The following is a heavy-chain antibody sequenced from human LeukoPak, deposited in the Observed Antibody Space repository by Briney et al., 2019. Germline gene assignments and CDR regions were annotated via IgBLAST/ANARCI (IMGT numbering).Heavy chain of an antibody. J-gene: IGHJ4*01. CDR2: ISGTSTSI. D-gene: IGHD4/OR15-4a*01. CDR1: GFTFSSYS. CDR3: VAFYYSAFFDY. Sequence: GGSLRLSCATSGFTFSSYSMNWVRHAPGKGLEWASSISGTSTSIYYADSVEGRFTISRDNAKNSLYLQMNSLRAEDTAVYYCVAFYYSAFFDYWGLGTLVTVSS. V-gene: IGHV3-21*04.